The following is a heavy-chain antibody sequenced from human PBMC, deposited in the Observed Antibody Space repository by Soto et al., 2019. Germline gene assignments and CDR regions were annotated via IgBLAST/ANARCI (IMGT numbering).Heavy chain of an antibody. CDR1: GFTVSSGY. Sequence: PGGSLRLSCAASGFTVSSGYMSWVRQAPGMGLEWVSVILSGGDTYYADSVKGRFTVSRDNSQNTVYLQMNSLRGEDTATDYCARGYWRFGESYYFDYWGQGSLVTVSS. CDR2: ILSGGDT. V-gene: IGHV3-53*01. D-gene: IGHD3-10*01. CDR3: ARGYWRFGESYYFDY. J-gene: IGHJ4*02.